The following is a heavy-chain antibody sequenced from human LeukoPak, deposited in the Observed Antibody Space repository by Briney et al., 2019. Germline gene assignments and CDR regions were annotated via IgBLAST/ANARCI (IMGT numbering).Heavy chain of an antibody. CDR2: IFPTDSDT. Sequence: GESLKISCKGSGYNFAIYYIAWGRQMPGKGLEWIGIIFPTDSDTTYSPSFQGQVTISADKSITTAFLQWSSLKAADTAMYYCARQEGQLLMFWGQGTLVTVSS. D-gene: IGHD2-2*01. J-gene: IGHJ4*02. CDR1: GYNFAIYY. V-gene: IGHV5-51*01. CDR3: ARQEGQLLMF.